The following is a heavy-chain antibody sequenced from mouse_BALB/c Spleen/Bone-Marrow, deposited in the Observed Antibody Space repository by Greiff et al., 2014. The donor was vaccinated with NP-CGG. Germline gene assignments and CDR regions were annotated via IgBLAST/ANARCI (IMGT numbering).Heavy chain of an antibody. J-gene: IGHJ2*01. Sequence: VQLVESGAELMKPGASVKISCKATGYTFSRYWIEWVKQRPGHGLEWIGEILPGNGDTNYNENFKGKATFTADTSSNTAYMQLSSLTSEDSALYYCVRFHYYFDYWGQGTTLTVSS. CDR3: VRFHYYFDY. V-gene: IGHV1-9*01. CDR1: GYTFSRYW. CDR2: ILPGNGDT.